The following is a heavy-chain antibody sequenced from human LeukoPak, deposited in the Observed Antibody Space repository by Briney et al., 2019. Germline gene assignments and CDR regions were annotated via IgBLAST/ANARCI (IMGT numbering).Heavy chain of an antibody. CDR1: GYTFTSYA. J-gene: IGHJ4*02. Sequence: GASVKVSCKASGYTFTSYAMHWVRQAPGQRLEWMGWINAGNSNTKYSQKFQGRVTITRDTSASTAYMELSSLRSEGTAVYYCARGYMTTDYWGQGTLVTVSS. CDR2: INAGNSNT. CDR3: ARGYMTTDY. D-gene: IGHD4-17*01. V-gene: IGHV1-3*01.